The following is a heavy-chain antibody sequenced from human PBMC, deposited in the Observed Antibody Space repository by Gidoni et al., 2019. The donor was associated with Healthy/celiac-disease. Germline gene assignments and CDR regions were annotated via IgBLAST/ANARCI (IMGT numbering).Heavy chain of an antibody. CDR1: GCTFDDYA. CDR3: AKDITNYYDSSRFDY. Sequence: EVQLVESGGGLVQHGRSLRLSCAASGCTFDDYAMHWVRQATGKGLEWVSGISWNSGSIGYADSVKGRFTISRDNAKNSLYLQMNSLRAEDTALYYCAKDITNYYDSSRFDYWGQGTLVTVSS. CDR2: ISWNSGSI. J-gene: IGHJ4*02. D-gene: IGHD3-22*01. V-gene: IGHV3-9*01.